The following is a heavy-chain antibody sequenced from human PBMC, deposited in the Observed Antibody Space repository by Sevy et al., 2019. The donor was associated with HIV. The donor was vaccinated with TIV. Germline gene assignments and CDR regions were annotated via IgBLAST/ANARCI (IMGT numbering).Heavy chain of an antibody. J-gene: IGHJ6*03. CDR1: GFTFSSYS. Sequence: GGSLRLSCAASGFTFSSYSMNWVRQAPGKGLEWVSSISSSSYIYYADSVKGRFTISRDNAKNSLYLQMNSLRAEDTAVYYCAGLRYYYYMDVWGKGTTVTVSS. CDR3: AGLRYYYYMDV. CDR2: ISSSSYI. V-gene: IGHV3-21*01.